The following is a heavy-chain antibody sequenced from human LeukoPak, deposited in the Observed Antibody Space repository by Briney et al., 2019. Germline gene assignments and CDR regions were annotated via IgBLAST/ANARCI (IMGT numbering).Heavy chain of an antibody. J-gene: IGHJ4*02. V-gene: IGHV4-59*01. CDR1: GGSISSYY. Sequence: SETLSLTCTVSGGSISSYYWSWIRQPPGKGLEWIGYIYYSGGTNYNPSLKSRVTISVDTSKNQFSLKLSSVTAADTAVYYCAKGATISTTGSIAVAGIDYWGQGTLVTVSS. D-gene: IGHD6-19*01. CDR3: AKGATISTTGSIAVAGIDY. CDR2: IYYSGGT.